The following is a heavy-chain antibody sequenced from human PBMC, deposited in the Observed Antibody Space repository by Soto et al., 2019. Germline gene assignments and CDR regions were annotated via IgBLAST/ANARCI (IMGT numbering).Heavy chain of an antibody. CDR3: ARDQEAGSFFPYYYGMDV. CDR2: ISSSGSTI. CDR1: GFTSSSYE. Sequence: GGSLRLSCATSGFTSSSYEVNWVRQAPGKGLEWASYISSSGSTIYYADSVKGRFTISRDNAKNSLYLQMDSLRAEYTAVYYCARDQEAGSFFPYYYGMDVWGQGTTVTVSS. J-gene: IGHJ6*02. V-gene: IGHV3-48*03. D-gene: IGHD6-13*01.